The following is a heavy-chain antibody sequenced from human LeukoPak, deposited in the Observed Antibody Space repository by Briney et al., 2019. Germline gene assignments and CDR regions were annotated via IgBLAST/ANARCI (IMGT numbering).Heavy chain of an antibody. J-gene: IGHJ4*02. CDR1: GFTLSDYY. CDR3: ARVSSDIVVVVAEYYFDY. Sequence: PGGSLRLSCAASGFTLSDYYMSWIRQAPRRGLEWVSYISSSSSYTNYADSVKGRFIIARDNAKNSLYLQMNSLRAEDTAVYYCARVSSDIVVVVAEYYFDYWGQGTLVTVSS. V-gene: IGHV3-11*06. D-gene: IGHD2-15*01. CDR2: ISSSSSYT.